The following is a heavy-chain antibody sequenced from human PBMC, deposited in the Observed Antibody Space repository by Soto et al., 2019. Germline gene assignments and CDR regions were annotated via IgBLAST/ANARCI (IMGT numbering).Heavy chain of an antibody. V-gene: IGHV3-74*01. CDR3: ARGGGLSNY. Sequence: EVQLVESGGGLIQPGGALRLTCTASGFSLSHYWMHWIRQAPGKGLVWVSRINLDGSTTDYAPSVKGRFTVSRDNAQNTLYLQMTSPAADETAVYYCARGGGLSNYWGRGTLVTVSS. D-gene: IGHD3-16*01. CDR1: GFSLSHYW. CDR2: INLDGSTT. J-gene: IGHJ4*02.